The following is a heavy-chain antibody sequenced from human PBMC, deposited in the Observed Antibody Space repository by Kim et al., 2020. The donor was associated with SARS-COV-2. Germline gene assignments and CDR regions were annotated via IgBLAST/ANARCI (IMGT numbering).Heavy chain of an antibody. J-gene: IGHJ6*03. V-gene: IGHV3-33*01. CDR1: GFTFSSYG. CDR3: ARDRYGARYYYMDV. Sequence: GGSLRLSCAASGFTFSSYGMHWVRQAPGKGLEWVAVIWYDGSNKYYADSVKGRFTISRDNSKNTLYLQMNSLRSEDTAVYYCARDRYGARYYYMDVWGKGTTVTVSS. CDR2: IWYDGSNK. D-gene: IGHD4-17*01.